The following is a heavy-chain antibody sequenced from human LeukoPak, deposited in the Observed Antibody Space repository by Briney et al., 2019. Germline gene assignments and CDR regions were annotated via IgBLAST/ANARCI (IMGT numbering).Heavy chain of an antibody. J-gene: IGHJ4*02. V-gene: IGHV3-23*01. Sequence: PGGSLRLSCAASGFTFSIYAMSWARQAPGKGLEWVSAISGSGGTAYYADSVKGRFTISRDNSKNTLYLQMNSLRAEDTAVYYCAKKGYYDGSGYYMYYFDHWGQGTLVTVSS. CDR3: AKKGYYDGSGYYMYYFDH. CDR1: GFTFSIYA. CDR2: ISGSGGTA. D-gene: IGHD3-22*01.